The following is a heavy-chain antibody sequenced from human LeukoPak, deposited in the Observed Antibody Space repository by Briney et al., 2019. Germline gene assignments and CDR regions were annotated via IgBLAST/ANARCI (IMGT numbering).Heavy chain of an antibody. Sequence: PGGSLRLSCAASGFTFSTYWMTWVRQAPGKGLEWVANIKQDGSGKYYVDSVKGRFTISRDNAKNSLFLQMNSLRAEDTAVYYCARRFGSGSFENSEFDYWGQGTLVTVSS. CDR1: GFTFSTYW. J-gene: IGHJ4*02. V-gene: IGHV3-7*01. CDR2: IKQDGSGK. CDR3: ARRFGSGSFENSEFDY. D-gene: IGHD3-10*01.